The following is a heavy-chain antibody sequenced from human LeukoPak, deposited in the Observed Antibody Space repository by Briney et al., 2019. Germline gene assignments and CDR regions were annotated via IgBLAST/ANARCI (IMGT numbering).Heavy chain of an antibody. V-gene: IGHV3-53*01. CDR1: GFTVSSNY. CDR3: TRVSQTADAFDI. Sequence: SGGSLRLSCAASGFTVSSNYMSWVRQAPGKGLEWGSVIYSGSSTYYADSVKGRFTISRDNSKNTLYLQMNSLRAEDTAVYYCTRVSQTADAFDIWGQGTMVTVSS. J-gene: IGHJ3*02. CDR2: IYSGSST. D-gene: IGHD1-1*01.